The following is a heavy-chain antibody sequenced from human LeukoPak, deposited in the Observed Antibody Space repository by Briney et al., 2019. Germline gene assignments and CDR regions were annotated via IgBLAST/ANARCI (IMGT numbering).Heavy chain of an antibody. CDR3: ARGQYYDFWSGYYYYFDY. CDR1: GYTFSNYD. J-gene: IGHJ4*02. CDR2: MNPNSGNT. Sequence: GASVKVSCKASGYTFSNYDINWVRQATGQGLEWMGWMNPNSGNTGYAQKFQGRVTITRNTSISTAYMEPSSLRSEDTAVYYCARGQYYDFWSGYYYYFDYWGQGTLVTVSS. V-gene: IGHV1-8*03. D-gene: IGHD3-3*01.